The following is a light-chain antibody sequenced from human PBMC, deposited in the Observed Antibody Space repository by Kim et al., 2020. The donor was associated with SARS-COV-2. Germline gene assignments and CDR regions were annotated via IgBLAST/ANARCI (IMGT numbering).Light chain of an antibody. CDR2: GAS. CDR3: QQYSHWPPYT. Sequence: VSPGERVTLSCRASQSVDSNVAWYQQKPGQAPRLLIYGASTRATDIPARFSGSGSGTEFTLIISSLQSEDFAVYYCQQYSHWPPYTFGQGTKLEI. J-gene: IGKJ2*01. V-gene: IGKV3-15*01. CDR1: QSVDSN.